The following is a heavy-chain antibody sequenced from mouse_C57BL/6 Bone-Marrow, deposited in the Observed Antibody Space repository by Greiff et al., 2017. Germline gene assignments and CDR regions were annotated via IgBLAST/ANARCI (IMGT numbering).Heavy chain of an antibody. CDR1: GYAFSSSW. V-gene: IGHV1-82*01. J-gene: IGHJ4*01. CDR3: ARRAMDY. CDR2: IYPGDGDT. Sequence: QVQLQQSGPELVKPGASVKISCKASGYAFSSSWMNWVKQRPGRGLEWIGRIYPGDGDTNYNEKFKSKATLTVDKPSSTAYMQLSSLTSEDSAVYYCARRAMDYWGQGTSVTVSS.